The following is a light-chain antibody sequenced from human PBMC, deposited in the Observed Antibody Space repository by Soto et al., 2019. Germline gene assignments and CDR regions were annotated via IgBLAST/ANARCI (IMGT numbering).Light chain of an antibody. CDR3: QQYDNLPYMYT. V-gene: IGKV1-33*01. CDR2: DAS. Sequence: DIQMTQSPSSLSASVGDRVTITCQASQDISNYLNWYQQKPGKAPKLLIYDASNLETGVPSRFSGSGSGTDFTFTISSLQPEDIATSYCQQYDNLPYMYTFGQGTKLEIK. CDR1: QDISNY. J-gene: IGKJ2*01.